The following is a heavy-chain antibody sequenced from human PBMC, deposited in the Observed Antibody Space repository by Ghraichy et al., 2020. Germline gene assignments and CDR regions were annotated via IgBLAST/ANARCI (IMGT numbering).Heavy chain of an antibody. CDR2: INPNSGGT. D-gene: IGHD2-15*01. J-gene: IGHJ5*02. Sequence: ASVKVSCKASGYTFTDYYMHWVRQAPGQGLEWMGRINPNSGGTNFAQRFQGRVTMTMDTSINTAYMELSRLRSDDTALYYCARDQTSLLEAGSDNWFDPWGQGTLVTVSS. CDR1: GYTFTDYY. CDR3: ARDQTSLLEAGSDNWFDP. V-gene: IGHV1-2*06.